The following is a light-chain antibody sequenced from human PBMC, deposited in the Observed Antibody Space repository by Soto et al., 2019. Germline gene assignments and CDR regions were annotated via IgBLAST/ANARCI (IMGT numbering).Light chain of an antibody. Sequence: EIVMTQSPATLSLSPGERVTLSCRASQSVSSNLAWYQQKPGQAPRLLIYGASTRATGTPARFSGSGSGTEFTLTITSLQSEDFAVYYCQHYNNWPPYTFGQGTKVDIK. V-gene: IGKV3-15*01. J-gene: IGKJ2*01. CDR3: QHYNNWPPYT. CDR1: QSVSSN. CDR2: GAS.